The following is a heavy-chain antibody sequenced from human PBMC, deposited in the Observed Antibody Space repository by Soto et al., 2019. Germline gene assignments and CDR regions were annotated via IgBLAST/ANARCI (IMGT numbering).Heavy chain of an antibody. D-gene: IGHD6-13*01. Sequence: GGSLRLSCAASGFTFSNYAMTWVRQAPGKGLEWVSGLNGSGGSTSSADSVKGRFAISRDNSKNTLYLQMNSLRAEDTAVYYCAKDLIAAAGRGYGMDVWGQGTTVTVSS. CDR2: LNGSGGST. CDR3: AKDLIAAAGRGYGMDV. V-gene: IGHV3-23*01. CDR1: GFTFSNYA. J-gene: IGHJ6*02.